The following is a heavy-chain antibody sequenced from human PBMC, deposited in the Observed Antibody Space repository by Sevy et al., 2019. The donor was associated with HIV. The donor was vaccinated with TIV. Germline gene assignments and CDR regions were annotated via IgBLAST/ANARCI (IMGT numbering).Heavy chain of an antibody. CDR3: ARDWTTVTSTPTFDY. CDR1: GFTFNTYT. CDR2: SSSSRSYI. Sequence: GGSLRLSCAASGFTFNTYTMNWVRQAPGKGLEWVSSSSSSRSYIYYADSVKGRFTISRDNAKNSLYLQMDSLTAEDTAVYHCARDWTTVTSTPTFDYWGQGILVTVSS. V-gene: IGHV3-21*01. J-gene: IGHJ4*02. D-gene: IGHD4-17*01.